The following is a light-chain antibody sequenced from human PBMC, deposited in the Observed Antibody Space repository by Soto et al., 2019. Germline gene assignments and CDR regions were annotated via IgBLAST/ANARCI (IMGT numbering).Light chain of an antibody. Sequence: IVMTQSPATLSVSPGERATLSCRASQSVSSNLAWYQQKPGQAPRLLISGASTRATGIPARFSGSGSGTEFTLTISSLQSEDFAVYYCQQYNNWPPTFGQGTKLEIK. V-gene: IGKV3-15*01. CDR2: GAS. J-gene: IGKJ2*01. CDR3: QQYNNWPPT. CDR1: QSVSSN.